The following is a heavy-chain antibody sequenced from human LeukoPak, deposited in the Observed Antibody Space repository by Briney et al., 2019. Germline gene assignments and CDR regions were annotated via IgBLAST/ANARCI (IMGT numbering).Heavy chain of an antibody. CDR2: ISGGTT. V-gene: IGHV3-23*01. Sequence: GGSLRLSCAASGFTISTYGMSWVRQAPGKGLGWVSSISGGTTYYADSVKGRFTISRDNSKNTVSLQMNSLRAEDTAVYYCAKSVYHSGNYWGQGTLVTVSS. J-gene: IGHJ4*02. D-gene: IGHD3-10*01. CDR3: AKSVYHSGNY. CDR1: GFTISTYG.